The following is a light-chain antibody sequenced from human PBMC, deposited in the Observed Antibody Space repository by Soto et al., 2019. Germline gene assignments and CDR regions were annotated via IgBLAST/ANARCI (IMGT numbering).Light chain of an antibody. V-gene: IGLV1-47*01. CDR1: SSNFGSNY. CDR2: RNN. CDR3: AAWDDSLSGRV. Sequence: QSALTQPPSASGTPGQRVTISCSGSSSNFGSNYVYWYQQLPGTAPKLLIYRNNQRPSGVPDRFSGSKSGTSASLAISGLRSEDEADYYCAAWDDSLSGRVFGGGTKVTVL. J-gene: IGLJ3*02.